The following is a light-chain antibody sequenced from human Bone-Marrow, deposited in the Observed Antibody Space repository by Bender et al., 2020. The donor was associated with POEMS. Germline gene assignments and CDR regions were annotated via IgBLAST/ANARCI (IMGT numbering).Light chain of an antibody. Sequence: QSALTQPASVSGSPGQSITISCTGTSSDVGSYNLVSWYQQHPGKAPKLMIHEGSKRPSGVSNRFSGSKSGNTASLTISGLQAEDEADYYCCSYAESGTYVFGTGTKVTVL. V-gene: IGLV2-23*01. CDR2: EGS. CDR3: CSYAESGTYV. CDR1: SSDVGSYNL. J-gene: IGLJ1*01.